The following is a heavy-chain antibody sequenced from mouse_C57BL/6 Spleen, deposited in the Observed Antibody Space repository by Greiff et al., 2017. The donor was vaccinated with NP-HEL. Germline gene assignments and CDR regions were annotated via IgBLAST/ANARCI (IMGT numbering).Heavy chain of an antibody. CDR3: ARPYYGNYAMDY. Sequence: EVKVVESGGGLVKPGGSLKLSCAASGFTFSDYGMHWVRQAPEKGLEWVAYISSGSSTIYYADTVKGRFTISRDNAKNTLFLQMTSLRSEDTAMYYCARPYYGNYAMDYWGQGTSVTVSS. CDR2: ISSGSSTI. J-gene: IGHJ4*01. V-gene: IGHV5-17*01. CDR1: GFTFSDYG. D-gene: IGHD2-10*01.